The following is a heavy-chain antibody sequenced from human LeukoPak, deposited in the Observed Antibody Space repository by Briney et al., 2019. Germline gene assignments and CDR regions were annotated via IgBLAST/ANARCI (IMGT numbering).Heavy chain of an antibody. CDR1: GFTFSSYA. J-gene: IGHJ6*03. Sequence: GGSLRLSCAASGFTFSSYAMSWVRQAPGKGLEWVSAISGSGGSTYYADSVKGRFTISRDNSKNTLYLQMNSLRAEDTAVYYCARGFMPRYCSGGSCPPGHMDVWGKGTTVTVSS. V-gene: IGHV3-23*01. CDR2: ISGSGGST. CDR3: ARGFMPRYCSGGSCPPGHMDV. D-gene: IGHD2-15*01.